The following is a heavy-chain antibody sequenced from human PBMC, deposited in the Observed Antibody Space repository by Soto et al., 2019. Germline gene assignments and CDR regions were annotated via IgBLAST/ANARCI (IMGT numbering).Heavy chain of an antibody. Sequence: QVQLQESGPGLVKPSETLSLTCTVSGGSISSYYWSWIRQPPGKGLEWIGYIYYSGSTNYNPSLKNQVTISVDTSKNQFSLKLSSVTAAYTAVYYCARYSCYVTAAFDIWGQGTMVTVSP. V-gene: IGHV4-59*08. CDR2: IYYSGST. CDR3: ARYSCYVTAAFDI. D-gene: IGHD5-12*01. J-gene: IGHJ3*02. CDR1: GGSISSYY.